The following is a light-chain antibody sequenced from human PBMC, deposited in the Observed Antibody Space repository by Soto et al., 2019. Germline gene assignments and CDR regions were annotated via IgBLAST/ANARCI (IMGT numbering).Light chain of an antibody. CDR2: KAS. Sequence: DIPMTQSPSTLSASVGDRVPITCRASQSISSWLAWYQQKPGKAPNLLIYKASSLEGGVPSRFSGSGSGTEFTLTISSLQPDDFATYYCEQYNSYWTFGQGTNVDI. J-gene: IGKJ1*01. CDR3: EQYNSYWT. V-gene: IGKV1-5*03. CDR1: QSISSW.